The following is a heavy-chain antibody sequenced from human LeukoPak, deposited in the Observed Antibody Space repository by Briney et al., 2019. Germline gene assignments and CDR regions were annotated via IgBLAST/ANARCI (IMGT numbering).Heavy chain of an antibody. J-gene: IGHJ4*02. CDR3: ARDGGSGWNLDY. Sequence: ASVKVSCKASGYTFTSYAMHWVRQAPGQGLEWMGWITPSGGTNYPQKFQGRVAITRDTSITTAYMDLSSLTSDDTAVYYCARDGGSGWNLDYWGQGTLVTVSS. D-gene: IGHD6-19*01. CDR1: GYTFTSYA. CDR2: ITPSGGT. V-gene: IGHV1-2*02.